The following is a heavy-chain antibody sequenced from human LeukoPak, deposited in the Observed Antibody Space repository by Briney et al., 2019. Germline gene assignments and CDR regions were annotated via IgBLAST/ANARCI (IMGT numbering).Heavy chain of an antibody. J-gene: IGHJ3*02. CDR3: AGWELLRDDAFDI. Sequence: PGGSLRLSCAASGFTFSSYWMHWVRQAPGKGLVWVSRINSDGSSTSYADSVKGRFTISRDNAKNTLYLQMNSLRAEDTAVYYCAGWELLRDDAFDIWGQGTMVTVSS. CDR1: GFTFSSYW. V-gene: IGHV3-74*01. D-gene: IGHD1-26*01. CDR2: INSDGSST.